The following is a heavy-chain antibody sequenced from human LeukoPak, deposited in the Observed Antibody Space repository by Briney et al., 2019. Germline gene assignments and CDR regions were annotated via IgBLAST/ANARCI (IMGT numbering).Heavy chain of an antibody. J-gene: IGHJ2*01. V-gene: IGHV3-9*01. D-gene: IGHD2-21*02. CDR1: GFTFDDYA. CDR3: AKGSGHIVVVTAYLYFDL. CDR2: ISWNSGSI. Sequence: PGRSLRLSCTACGFTFDDYAMHWVRQAPGKGLEWISGISWNSGSIGYADSVKGRFTISRDNAKNSLYLQMNSLRAEDTALYYCAKGSGHIVVVTAYLYFDLWGRGILVTVSS.